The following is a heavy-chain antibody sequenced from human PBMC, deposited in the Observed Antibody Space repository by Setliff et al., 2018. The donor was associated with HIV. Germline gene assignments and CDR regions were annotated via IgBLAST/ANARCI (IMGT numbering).Heavy chain of an antibody. CDR3: ARGLSAAGTTCLDF. CDR1: GFNVGNTY. CDR2: IYTGGTT. D-gene: IGHD1-1*01. V-gene: IGHV3-66*01. J-gene: IGHJ4*02. Sequence: GESLKISCAASGFNVGNTYMTWVRQAPGRGLQCVSVIYTGGTTNYAESVRGRFTISRDTSENMLYLQMNSLRVDDTAIYYCARGLSAAGTTCLDFWGPGTLVTVSS.